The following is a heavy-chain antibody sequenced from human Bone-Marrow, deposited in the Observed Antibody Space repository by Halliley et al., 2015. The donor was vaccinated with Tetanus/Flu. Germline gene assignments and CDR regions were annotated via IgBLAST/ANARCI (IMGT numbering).Heavy chain of an antibody. Sequence: IGYVFYSGATNHSPSLKSRVTISLDMSKNQFSLNLDSVIAADTATYYCARVTNFNYDYWSGFDYWGQGILVAVSS. J-gene: IGHJ4*02. CDR3: ARVTNFNYDYWSGFDY. D-gene: IGHD3-3*01. V-gene: IGHV4-59*12. CDR2: VFYSGAT.